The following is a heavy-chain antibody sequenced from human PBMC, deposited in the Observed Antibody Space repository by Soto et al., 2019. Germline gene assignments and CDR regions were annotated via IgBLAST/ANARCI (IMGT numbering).Heavy chain of an antibody. J-gene: IGHJ3*02. V-gene: IGHV4-30-4*01. Sequence: QVQLQESGPGLVKPSQTLSLTCTVSGGSISSGDYYWSWIRQPPGKGLEWIGYIYYSGSTYYNPSHQCRITIPLDTSKNQFSLKLSSVTAADTAVYYCAKWESGGRAFDIWGQGTMVTVSS. CDR1: GGSISSGDYY. D-gene: IGHD2-15*01. CDR3: AKWESGGRAFDI. CDR2: IYYSGST.